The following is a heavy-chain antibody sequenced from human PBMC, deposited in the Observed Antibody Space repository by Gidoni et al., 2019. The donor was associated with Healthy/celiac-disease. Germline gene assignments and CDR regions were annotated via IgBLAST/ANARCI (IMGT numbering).Heavy chain of an antibody. CDR2: ISYDGSNK. J-gene: IGHJ5*02. D-gene: IGHD6-13*01. Sequence: QVQLVESGGGVVQPGRSLRLSCAASGFPFSSYAMHWVRQAPGKGLEWVAVISYDGSNKYYADSVKGRFTISRDNSKNTLYLQMNSLRAEDTAVYYCARGNFAGIAAAGKGSWFDPWGQGTLVTVSS. CDR1: GFPFSSYA. V-gene: IGHV3-30-3*01. CDR3: ARGNFAGIAAAGKGSWFDP.